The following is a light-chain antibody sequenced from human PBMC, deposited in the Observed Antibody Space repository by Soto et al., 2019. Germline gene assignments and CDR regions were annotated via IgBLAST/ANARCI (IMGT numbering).Light chain of an antibody. V-gene: IGKV3-15*01. J-gene: IGKJ4*01. CDR3: QNYNDRPLT. Sequence: EIVMTQSPATLSVSPGPRPTLTCRASQSISNNLAWYQRKPGQAPRLLIYGESTRATGIPDRLSGSGSGTELTLTISSLQSEDFAVYSCQNYNDRPLTFGGGTKVDIK. CDR2: GES. CDR1: QSISNN.